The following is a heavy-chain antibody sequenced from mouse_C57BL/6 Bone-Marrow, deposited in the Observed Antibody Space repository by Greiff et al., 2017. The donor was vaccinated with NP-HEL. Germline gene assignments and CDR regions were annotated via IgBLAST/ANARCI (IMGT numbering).Heavy chain of an antibody. Sequence: QVQLQQSGPGLVQPSQSLSITCTVSGFSLTSYGVHWVRQSPGKGLEWLGVIWSGGSTDYNAAFISRLSISKDNSKSQVFFKMNSLQADDTAIYYCAREYYGSSYRAMDYWGQGTSVTVSS. D-gene: IGHD1-1*01. J-gene: IGHJ4*01. V-gene: IGHV2-2*01. CDR3: AREYYGSSYRAMDY. CDR2: IWSGGST. CDR1: GFSLTSYG.